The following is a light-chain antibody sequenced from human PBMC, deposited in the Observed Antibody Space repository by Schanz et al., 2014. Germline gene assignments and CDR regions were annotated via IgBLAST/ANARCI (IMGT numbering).Light chain of an antibody. CDR3: QQYHTSRT. J-gene: IGKJ1*01. CDR1: QGISNY. CDR2: AAS. Sequence: DVQMTQSPSSLSASVGDRVTITCRASQGISNYLAWYQQKPGKVPKLLIYAASTLQSGVPSRFSGSGSGTDFTLTISGLQSEDVAMYYCQQYHTSRTFGQGTKVEIK. V-gene: IGKV1-27*01.